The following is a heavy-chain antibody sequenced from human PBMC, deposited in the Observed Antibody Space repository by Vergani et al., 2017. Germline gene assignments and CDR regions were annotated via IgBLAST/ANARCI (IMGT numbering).Heavy chain of an antibody. Sequence: QVHLVQSGAEVKKPGSSVKVSCKTSGGAFSAYGLDWVRQAPGQGLEWMGRIIPIFKTPIYAQTFQGRVTITADDSTDTVYMQLSSLISDDTAMYYCARAYKIKEGDGLDVWGPGTTVIVS. V-gene: IGHV1-69*15. D-gene: IGHD5-24*01. J-gene: IGHJ6*02. CDR3: ARAYKIKEGDGLDV. CDR1: GGAFSAYG. CDR2: IIPIFKTP.